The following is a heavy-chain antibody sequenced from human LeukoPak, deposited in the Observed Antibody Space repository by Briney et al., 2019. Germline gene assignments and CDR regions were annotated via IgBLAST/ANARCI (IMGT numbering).Heavy chain of an antibody. Sequence: GASVKVSCKASGYTFTNYAMHWVRQAPGQRLEWMAWINAGNGNTKYSQKFQDRVTTTRDTSASTTYMELSSLRSEDTAVYYCARERGYGAGSYYNGLYFDSWGQGTQVTVSS. J-gene: IGHJ4*02. CDR1: GYTFTNYA. CDR2: INAGNGNT. V-gene: IGHV1-3*01. CDR3: ARERGYGAGSYYNGLYFDS. D-gene: IGHD3-10*01.